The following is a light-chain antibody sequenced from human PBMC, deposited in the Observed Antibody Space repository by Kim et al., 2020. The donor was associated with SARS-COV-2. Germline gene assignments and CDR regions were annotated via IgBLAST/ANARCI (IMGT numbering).Light chain of an antibody. CDR1: QSVSSNY. CDR2: GAS. Sequence: SPGERATLSCRASQSVSSNYLAWYQQKPGQAPRLLLFGASSRATGIPDRFSVSGSGTDFTLTISRLEPEDFAVYYCQQYASAPRTFGQGTKVDIK. CDR3: QQYASAPRT. V-gene: IGKV3-20*01. J-gene: IGKJ1*01.